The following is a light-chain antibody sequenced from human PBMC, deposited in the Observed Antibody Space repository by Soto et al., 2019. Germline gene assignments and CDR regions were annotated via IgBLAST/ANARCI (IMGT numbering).Light chain of an antibody. V-gene: IGKV3-20*01. CDR2: GAS. J-gene: IGKJ2*01. Sequence: EIVLTQSPGTLSLSPGERATLPCRASQSVSSGYLGWYQQKPGQAPRLLIYGASSRATGIPDRFSGSGSGTDFTLTISRLEPEDFAVYYCPQYGSSPYTFGQGTNLEIK. CDR3: PQYGSSPYT. CDR1: QSVSSGY.